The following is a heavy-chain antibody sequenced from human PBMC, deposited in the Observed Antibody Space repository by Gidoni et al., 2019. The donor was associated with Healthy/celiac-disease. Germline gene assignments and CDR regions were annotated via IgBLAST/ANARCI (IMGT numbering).Heavy chain of an antibody. CDR1: GFTFSNYG. CDR2: ISYDGSNK. J-gene: IGHJ3*02. CDR3: AKDQNPDITIFGVVTHDAFDI. D-gene: IGHD3-3*01. V-gene: IGHV3-30*18. Sequence: QVQLVESGGGVVQPGRSLRLSCAASGFTFSNYGMHWVRQAPGKGLEWVAVISYDGSNKYYADSVKGRFTISRDNSKNTLYLQMNSLRAEDTAVYYCAKDQNPDITIFGVVTHDAFDIWGQGTMVTVSS.